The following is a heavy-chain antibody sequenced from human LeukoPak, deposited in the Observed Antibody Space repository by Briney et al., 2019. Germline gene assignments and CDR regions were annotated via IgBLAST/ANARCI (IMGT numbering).Heavy chain of an antibody. CDR3: ARDQADVDTAMVTLPDY. D-gene: IGHD5-18*01. CDR1: GGSFSGYY. J-gene: IGHJ4*02. Sequence: SETLSLTCAVYGGSFSGYYWSWIRQPPGKGLEWIGEINHSGSTNYNPSLKSRVTISVDTSKNQFSLKLSSVTAADTAVYYCARDQADVDTAMVTLPDYWGQGTLVTVSS. CDR2: INHSGST. V-gene: IGHV4-34*01.